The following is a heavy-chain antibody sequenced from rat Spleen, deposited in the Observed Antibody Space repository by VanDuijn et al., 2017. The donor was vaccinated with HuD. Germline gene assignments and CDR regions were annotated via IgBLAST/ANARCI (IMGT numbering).Heavy chain of an antibody. CDR2: ITSSGGTP. CDR3: AKLSSGFPY. V-gene: IGHV5-58*01. J-gene: IGHJ3*01. CDR1: GLTFNTYW. D-gene: IGHD3-2*01. Sequence: EVQLVESGGGLVQPGRSLKLSCVASGLTFNTYWMSWIRQAPGKGLAWVASITSSGGTPYYPDSVKGRFTISRDNAENTVYLIMNSLRSEDTATYYCAKLSSGFPYWGQGTLVTVSS.